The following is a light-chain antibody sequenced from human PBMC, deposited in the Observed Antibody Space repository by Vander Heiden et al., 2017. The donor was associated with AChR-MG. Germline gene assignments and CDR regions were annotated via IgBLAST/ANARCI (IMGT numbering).Light chain of an antibody. V-gene: IGLV3-21*02. CDR3: QVWDSSTDLRV. CDR1: NIGRKT. J-gene: IGLJ3*02. CDR2: DDS. Sequence: SYVLTQPPSVSVAPGETARITCGGNNIGRKTVHWYQQKPGQAPVLVVYDDSDRPSGIPDRFSGSNSGNTATLTISRVEGGDEADYYCQVWDSSTDLRVFGGGTKLTVL.